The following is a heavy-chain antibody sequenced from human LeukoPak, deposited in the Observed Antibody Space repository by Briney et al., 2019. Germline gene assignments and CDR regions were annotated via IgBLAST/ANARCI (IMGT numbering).Heavy chain of an antibody. V-gene: IGHV1-18*04. CDR3: ARDCSGGSCYFKSESFDY. CDR2: TSAYNGNR. Sequence: ASVKVSCKAAGYTFTSYGISWVRHGHGQGHGWKGWTSAYNGNRNNAQKLQGRVTMTTDTSTSTAYMELRSLRSDDTAVYYCARDCSGGSCYFKSESFDYWGQGTLVTVSS. CDR1: GYTFTSYG. D-gene: IGHD2-15*01. J-gene: IGHJ4*02.